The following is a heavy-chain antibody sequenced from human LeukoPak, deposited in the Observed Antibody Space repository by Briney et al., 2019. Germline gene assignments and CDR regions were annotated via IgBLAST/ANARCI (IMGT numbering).Heavy chain of an antibody. Sequence: ASVKVSWKASGYTFTSYGISWVRQAPGQGLEWMGWISAYNGNTNYAQKLQGRVTMTTDTSTSTAYMELRSLRSDDTAVYYCARDHTGYCSSTSCYAPFDFWGQGTLVTVSS. CDR1: GYTFTSYG. V-gene: IGHV1-18*01. J-gene: IGHJ4*02. D-gene: IGHD2-2*01. CDR3: ARDHTGYCSSTSCYAPFDF. CDR2: ISAYNGNT.